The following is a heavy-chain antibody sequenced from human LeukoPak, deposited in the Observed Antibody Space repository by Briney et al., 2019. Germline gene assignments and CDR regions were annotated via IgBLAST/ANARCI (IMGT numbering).Heavy chain of an antibody. D-gene: IGHD6-13*01. CDR2: ISAYNGNT. CDR3: AREHSSSWYLSENWFDP. J-gene: IGHJ5*02. CDR1: GYTFTSYG. V-gene: IGHV1-18*01. Sequence: ASVKVSCKASGYTFTSYGISWVRQAPGQGLEWMGWISAYNGNTNYAQKLQGRVTMTTDTSASTAYMELRSLRSDDTAVYYCAREHSSSWYLSENWFDPWGQGTLVTVSS.